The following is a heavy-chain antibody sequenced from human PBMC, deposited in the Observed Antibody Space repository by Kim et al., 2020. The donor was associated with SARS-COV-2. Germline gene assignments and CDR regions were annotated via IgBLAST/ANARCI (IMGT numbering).Heavy chain of an antibody. D-gene: IGHD3-22*01. CDR1: GDSVSSGSHY. CDR3: ARHSPLSGYFDH. Sequence: SETLSLTCSVSGDSVSSGSHYWGWIRQPPGKGLEWIGSMYYFGDTHYNPSLESRVTISVDTSKNQVSLRLNSVTAADTALYYCARHSPLSGYFDHWGQGT. V-gene: IGHV4-39*01. CDR2: MYYFGDT. J-gene: IGHJ4*02.